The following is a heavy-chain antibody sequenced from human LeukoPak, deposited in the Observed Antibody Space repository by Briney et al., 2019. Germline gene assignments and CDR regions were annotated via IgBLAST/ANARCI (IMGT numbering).Heavy chain of an antibody. D-gene: IGHD6-19*01. Sequence: SETLSLTCTLSSGSLSSSYWSWIRQPAGKGLEWIGRIYTSGSTNYNPSLKSRVTMSVDTSKNQFSLKLSSVAAADTAVYYCARNIAVAGRGDYMDVWGKGTTVTISS. CDR3: ARNIAVAGRGDYMDV. J-gene: IGHJ6*03. CDR1: SGSLSSSY. V-gene: IGHV4-4*07. CDR2: IYTSGST.